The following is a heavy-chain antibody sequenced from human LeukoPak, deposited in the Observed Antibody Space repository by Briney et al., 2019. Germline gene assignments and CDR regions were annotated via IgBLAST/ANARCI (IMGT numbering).Heavy chain of an antibody. V-gene: IGHV4-59*01. CDR2: IFYSGMT. Sequence: SETLSLTCTVSGVSISSYYWSWIRQPPGKGLEWTGNIFYSGMTNYSPSLKSRVTISVDTSKKQFSLKLRSVTAADTAVYYCARDEGGAIDYWGQGTLVTVSS. D-gene: IGHD3-16*01. CDR1: GVSISSYY. J-gene: IGHJ4*02. CDR3: ARDEGGAIDY.